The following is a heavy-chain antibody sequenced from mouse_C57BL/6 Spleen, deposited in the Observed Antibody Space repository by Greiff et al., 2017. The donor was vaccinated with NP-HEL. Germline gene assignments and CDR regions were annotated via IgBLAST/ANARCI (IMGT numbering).Heavy chain of an antibody. V-gene: IGHV5-17*01. Sequence: EVKLMESGGGLVKPGGSLKLSCAASGFTFSDYGMHWVRQAPEKGLEWVAYISSGSSTIYYADTVKGRFTISRDNAKNTMFLQMTSLRSEDTAMYYWARRGYGSSSYYAMDYWGQGTSVTVSS. CDR2: ISSGSSTI. J-gene: IGHJ4*01. CDR1: GFTFSDYG. CDR3: ARRGYGSSSYYAMDY. D-gene: IGHD1-1*01.